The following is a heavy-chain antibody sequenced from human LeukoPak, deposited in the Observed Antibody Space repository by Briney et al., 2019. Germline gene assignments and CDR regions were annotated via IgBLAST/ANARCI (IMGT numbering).Heavy chain of an antibody. D-gene: IGHD3-22*01. CDR3: ARGKSYYYDSSGYHGVDY. V-gene: IGHV1-2*06. Sequence: ASVEVSCKASGYTLTGYYMHWVRQAPGQGLEGVGRINPNSGGTNYAQKFQGRVTMTRDTSISTAYMELSRLRSDDTAVYYCARGKSYYYDSSGYHGVDYWGQGTLVTVSS. J-gene: IGHJ4*02. CDR1: GYTLTGYY. CDR2: INPNSGGT.